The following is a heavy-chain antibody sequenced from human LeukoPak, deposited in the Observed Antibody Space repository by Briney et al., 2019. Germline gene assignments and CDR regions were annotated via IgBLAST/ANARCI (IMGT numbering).Heavy chain of an antibody. V-gene: IGHV3-7*01. CDR1: GFTFSSYW. CDR2: MKQDGSES. CDR3: ARSPRRSLNWFDP. Sequence: GGSLRLSCAASGFTFSSYWMSWVRQAPGKGLEWVANMKQDGSESYYVDSVKGRFTISRDNAKNSLYLQMNSLRAEDTAVYYCARSPRRSLNWFDPWGQGTLVTVSS. J-gene: IGHJ5*02.